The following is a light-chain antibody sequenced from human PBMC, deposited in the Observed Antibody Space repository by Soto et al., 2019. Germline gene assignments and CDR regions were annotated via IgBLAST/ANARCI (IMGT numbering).Light chain of an antibody. J-gene: IGKJ1*01. CDR3: QLFLSWT. V-gene: IGKV3-11*01. CDR2: DAS. Sequence: EIVLTQSPATLSLSPWERATLSCRASQSVSSYLAWYQQKPGQAPRLLIYDASNRATGIPARFSGSGSGTDFTLTISSLEPEDFAVYFCQLFLSWTFGQGTKVDIK. CDR1: QSVSSY.